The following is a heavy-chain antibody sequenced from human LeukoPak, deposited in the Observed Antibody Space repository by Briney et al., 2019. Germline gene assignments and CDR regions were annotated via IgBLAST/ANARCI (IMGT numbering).Heavy chain of an antibody. J-gene: IGHJ4*02. D-gene: IGHD3-10*01. CDR2: ISWNSGSI. Sequence: PGGSLRLSCAASGFTFSIYTMNWVRQAPGKGLEWVSGISWNSGSIGYADSVKGRFTISRDNAKNSLYLQMNSLRAEDTALYYCAKDRSYYPTGGFDYWGQGTLVTVSS. V-gene: IGHV3-9*01. CDR3: AKDRSYYPTGGFDY. CDR1: GFTFSIYT.